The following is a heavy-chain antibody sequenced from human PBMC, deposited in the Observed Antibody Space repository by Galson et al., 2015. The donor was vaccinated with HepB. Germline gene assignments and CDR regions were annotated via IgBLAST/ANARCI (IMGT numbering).Heavy chain of an antibody. D-gene: IGHD3-22*01. CDR2: INPSGGST. CDR1: GYTFTSYY. CDR3: ARSVYYYDSSGYQNWFDP. Sequence: SVKVSCKASGYTFTSYYMHWVRQAPGQGLEWMGIINPSGGSTSYAQKFQGRVTMTRDTSTSTVYMELSSLRSEDTAVYYCARSVYYYDSSGYQNWFDPWGQGTLVTVSS. J-gene: IGHJ5*02. V-gene: IGHV1-46*01.